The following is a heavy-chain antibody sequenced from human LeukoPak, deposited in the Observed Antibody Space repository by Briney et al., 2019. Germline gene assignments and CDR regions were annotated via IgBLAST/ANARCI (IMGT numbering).Heavy chain of an antibody. CDR2: ISSSSSYI. Sequence: GGSLRPSCAASGFTFSSYSMNWVRQAPGKGLEWVSSISSSSSYIYYADSVKGRFTISRDNAKNSLYLQMNSLRAEDTAVYCCARDLEGTGAYYYYGMDVWGQGTTVTVSS. V-gene: IGHV3-21*01. J-gene: IGHJ6*02. CDR3: ARDLEGTGAYYYYGMDV. D-gene: IGHD1-26*01. CDR1: GFTFSSYS.